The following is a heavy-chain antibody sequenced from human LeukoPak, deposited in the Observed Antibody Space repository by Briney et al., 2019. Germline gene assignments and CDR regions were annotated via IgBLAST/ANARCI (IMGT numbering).Heavy chain of an antibody. CDR1: GDSISDDSVNKNNW. J-gene: IGHJ6*01. D-gene: IGHD6-19*01. V-gene: IGHV4-4*02. CDR3: ARDSSAPRSYFALDV. Sequence: SETLSLTCVFSGDSISDDSVNKNNWLNWVRQAPGKGLEWIGDVSLGGITNYNPSLLGRVTIAKQVSLRLTSVTAADTAIYYCARDSSAPRSYFALDVWGQGTTVTVSS. CDR2: VSLGGIT.